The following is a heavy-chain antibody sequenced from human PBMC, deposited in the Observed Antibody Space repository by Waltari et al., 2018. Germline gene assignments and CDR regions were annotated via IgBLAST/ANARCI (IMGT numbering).Heavy chain of an antibody. CDR1: GFIFSSSG. J-gene: IGHJ4*02. CDR2: IRFDGSYT. D-gene: IGHD5-12*01. CDR3: AKDRENEFDGYNFDY. Sequence: QVQLVDSGGGVVQPGGSLRLSCAASGFIFSSSGMHWVRQAPGKGLEWVAFIRFDGSYTDYADSAKGRFTISRDDSKNTLYLQMNSLRREDTAVYYCAKDRENEFDGYNFDYWGQGTLVTVSS. V-gene: IGHV3-30*02.